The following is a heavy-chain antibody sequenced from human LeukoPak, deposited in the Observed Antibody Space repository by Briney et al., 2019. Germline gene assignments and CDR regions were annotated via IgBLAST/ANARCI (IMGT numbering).Heavy chain of an antibody. Sequence: SETLSLTCTVSGGSISTYSWSWIRKPAGKRLEWIGRIYASASTNYNPSLKSRVTMSVDTSRDHFSLKLNSVTAADTAVYFCARGGTTAGYYFDDWGQGARVTVSS. D-gene: IGHD1-1*01. V-gene: IGHV4-4*07. CDR3: ARGGTTAGYYFDD. J-gene: IGHJ4*02. CDR2: IYASAST. CDR1: GGSISTYS.